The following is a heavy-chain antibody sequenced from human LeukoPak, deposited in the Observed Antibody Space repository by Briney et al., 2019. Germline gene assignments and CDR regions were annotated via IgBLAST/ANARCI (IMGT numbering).Heavy chain of an antibody. CDR1: GGSISSSSYY. Sequence: PSETPSLTCTVSGGSISSSSYYWGWIRQPPGKGLEWIGSIYYSGSTYYNPSLKSRVTISVDTSKNQFSLKLSSVTAADTAVYYCARGAAVASPHYWGQGTLVTVSS. D-gene: IGHD4-23*01. V-gene: IGHV4-39*01. CDR3: ARGAAVASPHY. J-gene: IGHJ4*02. CDR2: IYYSGST.